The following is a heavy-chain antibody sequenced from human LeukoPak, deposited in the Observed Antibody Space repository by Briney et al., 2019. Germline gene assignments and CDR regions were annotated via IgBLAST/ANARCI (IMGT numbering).Heavy chain of an antibody. Sequence: GASVKVSCKSSGYTFSDHFLHWVRQAPGQGLQGMGWINSYSGGTSYGQSFRGRVTMTRDTSISTVYMEISGLTSDDTAVYFCARARKLADDAFDVWGQGSMVTVSS. CDR1: GYTFSDHF. CDR3: ARARKLADDAFDV. V-gene: IGHV1-2*02. CDR2: INSYSGGT. J-gene: IGHJ3*01.